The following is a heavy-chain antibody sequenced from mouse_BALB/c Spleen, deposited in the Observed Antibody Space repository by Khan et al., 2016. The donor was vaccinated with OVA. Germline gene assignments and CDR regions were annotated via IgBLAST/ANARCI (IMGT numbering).Heavy chain of an antibody. CDR2: IWSDGNT. Sequence: VQLVESGPGLAAPSQSLSITCTISGFSLTNYGVHWVRQPPGKGLEWLVVIWSDGNTNYNSALKSRLTITKDNSQNQVFLKINSLQTDDTAIYFCARQPYYHYNIMDYWGQGTSVTVSS. J-gene: IGHJ4*01. CDR1: GFSLTNYG. CDR3: ARQPYYHYNIMDY. V-gene: IGHV2-6-1*01. D-gene: IGHD2-10*01.